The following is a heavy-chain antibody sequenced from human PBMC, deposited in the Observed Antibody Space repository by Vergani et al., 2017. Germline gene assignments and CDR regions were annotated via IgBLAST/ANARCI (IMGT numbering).Heavy chain of an antibody. CDR1: GFTFSSYA. Sequence: EVQLLESGGGLVQPGGSLRLSCAASGFTFSSYAMSWVRQAPGKGLEWVSAISGSGVSTYYADSVKGRFTISRDNSKNSLYLQMNSLRTEDTALYYCAKGELELGYYMDVWGKGTTVTVSS. V-gene: IGHV3-23*01. J-gene: IGHJ6*03. D-gene: IGHD1-1*01. CDR2: ISGSGVST. CDR3: AKGELELGYYMDV.